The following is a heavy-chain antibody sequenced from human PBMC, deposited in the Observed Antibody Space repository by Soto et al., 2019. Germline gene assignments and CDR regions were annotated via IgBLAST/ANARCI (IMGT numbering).Heavy chain of an antibody. CDR3: ARTYYYDSSGYYDLDAFDI. CDR1: GYTFTSYG. Sequence: GASVKVSSKASGYTFTSYGISWVRQAPGQGLEWMGWISAYNGNTNYAQKLQGRVTMTTDTSTSTAYMELRSLRSDDTAVYYCARTYYYDSSGYYDLDAFDIWGQGTMVTVSS. J-gene: IGHJ3*02. CDR2: ISAYNGNT. D-gene: IGHD3-22*01. V-gene: IGHV1-18*01.